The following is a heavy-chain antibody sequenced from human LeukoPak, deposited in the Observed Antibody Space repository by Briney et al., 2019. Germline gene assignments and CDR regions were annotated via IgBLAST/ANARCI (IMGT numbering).Heavy chain of an antibody. D-gene: IGHD6-6*01. CDR1: GFTFDDYA. Sequence: SLRLSCAASGFTFDDYAMHWVRQAPGKGLEWVSGISWNSGSIGYADSVKGRFTISRDNAKNSLYLQMNSLRAEDTALYYCAKDIQYSSSSYFDYWGQGTLVTVSS. CDR2: ISWNSGSI. J-gene: IGHJ4*02. V-gene: IGHV3-9*01. CDR3: AKDIQYSSSSYFDY.